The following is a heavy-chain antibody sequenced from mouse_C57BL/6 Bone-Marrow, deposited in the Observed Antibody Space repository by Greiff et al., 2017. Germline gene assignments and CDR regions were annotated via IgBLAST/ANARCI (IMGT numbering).Heavy chain of an antibody. CDR3: ARGEAYDGDYVSWFAY. V-gene: IGHV1-19*01. J-gene: IGHJ3*01. CDR2: INPYNGGT. Sequence: VQLQQSGPVLVKPGASVKMSCKASGYTFTDYYMNWVKQSHGKSLEWIGVINPYNGGTSYNQKFKGKATLTVDKSSSTAYMELNSLTSEDSAVYYCARGEAYDGDYVSWFAYWGQGTLVTVSA. D-gene: IGHD2-3*01. CDR1: GYTFTDYY.